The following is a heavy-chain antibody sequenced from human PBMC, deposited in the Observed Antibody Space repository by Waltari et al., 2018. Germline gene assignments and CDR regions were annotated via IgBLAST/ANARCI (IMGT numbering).Heavy chain of an antibody. J-gene: IGHJ3*02. CDR2: IYTSGST. CDR1: GGSISSYY. CDR3: ARKDSSSSRGEAFDI. D-gene: IGHD6-6*01. Sequence: QVQLQESGPGLVKPSETLSLTCTVSGGSISSYYWSWIRQPAGKGLEWIGRIYTSGSTNYNPSLKSRVTMSVDTSKNQFSLKLSSVTAADTAVYYCARKDSSSSRGEAFDIWGQGTMVTVSS. V-gene: IGHV4-4*07.